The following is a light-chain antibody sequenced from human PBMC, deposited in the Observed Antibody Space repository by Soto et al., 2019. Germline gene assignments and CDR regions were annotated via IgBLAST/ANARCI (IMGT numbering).Light chain of an antibody. J-gene: IGKJ3*01. CDR2: GAS. CDR1: QSINSRY. V-gene: IGKV3-20*01. Sequence: LTQSPGTLSLSPGERATLSCRASQSINSRYLAWYQRKPGQAPRLLIYGASSRATGIPDRFSGSGSGTDFTLTISRLEPEDFAVYYCQQFGSSPGFTFGPGTIVDIK. CDR3: QQFGSSPGFT.